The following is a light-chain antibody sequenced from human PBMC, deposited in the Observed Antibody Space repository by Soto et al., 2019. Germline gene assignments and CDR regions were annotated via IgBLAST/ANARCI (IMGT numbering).Light chain of an antibody. V-gene: IGKV2-24*01. CDR2: KVS. CDR1: QSLAHSDGNTY. J-gene: IGKJ1*01. Sequence: DVVMTQTPLSSPVTLGQPASLSCRSSQSLAHSDGNTYLSWLQQRPGQPPRLLIYKVSNRLSGVPDRFSASGAETDFTLEISRVEAEDVGLYYCMQATHFPRTFGQGTKVEIK. CDR3: MQATHFPRT.